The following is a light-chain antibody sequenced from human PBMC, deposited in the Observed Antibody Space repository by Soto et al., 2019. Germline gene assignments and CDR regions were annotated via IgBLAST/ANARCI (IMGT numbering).Light chain of an antibody. J-gene: IGKJ3*01. CDR1: QSVSSSY. CDR2: GAS. V-gene: IGKV3-20*01. Sequence: EIVLTQSPATLSVSAGEMATLSCRAIQSVSSSYLALYQQKPGQAPRLLIYGASSRATGIPDRFSGSGSGTDFTLTISRLEPEDFAVYYCQQYGSSPPVNFGPGTKVDIK. CDR3: QQYGSSPPVN.